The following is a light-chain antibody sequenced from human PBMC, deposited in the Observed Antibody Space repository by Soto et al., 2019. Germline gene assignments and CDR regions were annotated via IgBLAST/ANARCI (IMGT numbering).Light chain of an antibody. CDR1: SSDIGNYNY. CDR3: SSYSGTNSNVI. Sequence: QSALTQPDSVSGSPGQSVALSCTAASSDIGNYNYVSWYQQHPDKVPKLIIYEVTKRPSGVPDRFSGSKSGYTASLTVSDLQPADEAVYYCSSYSGTNSNVIFGGGTKVTVL. J-gene: IGLJ2*01. V-gene: IGLV2-8*01. CDR2: EVT.